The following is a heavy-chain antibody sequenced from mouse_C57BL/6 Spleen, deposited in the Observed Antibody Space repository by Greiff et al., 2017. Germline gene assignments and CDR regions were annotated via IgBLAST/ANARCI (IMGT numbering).Heavy chain of an antibody. J-gene: IGHJ1*03. CDR1: GYTFTSYW. Sequence: QVQLQQPGAELVMPGASVKLSCKASGYTFTSYWMHWVKQRPGQGLEWIGEIDPSDSYTNYNHKFKGKSTLTVDKSSSTAYMQLSSLTSEDSAVYYCARWNYGSSPDGWGTGTTVTVAS. CDR3: ARWNYGSSPDG. D-gene: IGHD1-1*01. V-gene: IGHV1-69*01. CDR2: IDPSDSYT.